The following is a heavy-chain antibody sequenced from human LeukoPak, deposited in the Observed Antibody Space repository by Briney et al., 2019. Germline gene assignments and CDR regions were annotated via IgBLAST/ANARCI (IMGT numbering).Heavy chain of an antibody. D-gene: IGHD2-15*01. CDR1: GGSFNDHY. CDR2: IKHSGST. CDR3: ARRGYTNRFYFYYYMDV. V-gene: IGHV4-34*01. J-gene: IGHJ6*03. Sequence: SETLSLTCAVYGGSFNDHYWTWIRQSPGKGLEWIGEIKHSGSTNYNPSLKSRVTISVDTSKNQFSLRLSSVTAADTAIYYCARRGYTNRFYFYYYMDVWGKGTTATISS.